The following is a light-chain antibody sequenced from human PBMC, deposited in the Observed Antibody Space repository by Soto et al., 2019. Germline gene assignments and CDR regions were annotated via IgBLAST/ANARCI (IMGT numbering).Light chain of an antibody. CDR1: QNVYAN. CDR2: GQX. J-gene: IGKJ1*01. CDR3: QQYNKWPTLT. Sequence: IVMTQSPATIPVPTGESATIPXRARQNVYANVAWYEHRTGXXTRLXXXGQXTRGTGIPARFIGSGSGTEFTLTISSLQSEYFSVYYCQQYNKWPTLTFGQGTKVDIK. V-gene: IGKV3-15*01.